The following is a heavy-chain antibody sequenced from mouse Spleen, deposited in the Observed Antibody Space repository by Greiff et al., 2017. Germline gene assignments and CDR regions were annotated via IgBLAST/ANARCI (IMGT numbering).Heavy chain of an antibody. J-gene: IGHJ4*01. CDR3: ASGRPYAMDY. CDR2: ISTYYGDA. D-gene: IGHD3-2*02. CDR1: GYTFTDYA. Sequence: VQLQQSGAELVRPGVSVKISCKGSGYTFTDYAMHWVKQSHAKSLEWIGVISTYYGDASYNQKFKGKATMTVDKSSSTAYMELARLTSEDSAIYYCASGRPYAMDYWGQGTSVTVSS. V-gene: IGHV1S137*01.